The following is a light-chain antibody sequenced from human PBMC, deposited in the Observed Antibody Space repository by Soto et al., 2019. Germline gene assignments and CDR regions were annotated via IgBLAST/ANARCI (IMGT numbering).Light chain of an antibody. CDR2: GAS. CDR1: QSVSRSY. V-gene: IGKV3-20*01. CDR3: HHYET. Sequence: EMVLTQSPGTLSLSPGDRATRSCRASQSVSRSYLGWYQQKPGQAPRLLMYGASIRAAGVPDRFSGSGSGTEFTLTISRLEPEDFTVYYCHHYETFGQGTKVDIK. J-gene: IGKJ1*01.